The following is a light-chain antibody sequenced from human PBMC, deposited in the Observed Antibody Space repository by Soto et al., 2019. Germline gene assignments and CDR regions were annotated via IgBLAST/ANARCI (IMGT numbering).Light chain of an antibody. Sequence: QLVLTQPASVSGSPGQSITISCTGTSSDVDYYNYVSWYQQHPGKAPKLMIYEVSNRPSGVSNRFSGSKSGNTASLTISGLQAEDEADYYCSSYARNRDVLFGGGTKVTVL. J-gene: IGLJ2*01. V-gene: IGLV2-14*01. CDR1: SSDVDYYNY. CDR2: EVS. CDR3: SSYARNRDVL.